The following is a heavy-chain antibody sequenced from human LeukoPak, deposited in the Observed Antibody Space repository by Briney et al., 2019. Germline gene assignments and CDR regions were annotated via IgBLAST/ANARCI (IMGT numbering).Heavy chain of an antibody. D-gene: IGHD4-17*01. Sequence: PVGSLRLSRVASGFSFTSYWMHWVRQPPGKGLVWVSRVDHGGSGTAYADFVTGRFTISRDNAKNTVYLQMNSLRAEDTAVYYCATDLGWGQGTLVTVSS. CDR2: VDHGGSGT. CDR3: ATDLG. V-gene: IGHV3-74*01. J-gene: IGHJ4*02. CDR1: GFSFTSYW.